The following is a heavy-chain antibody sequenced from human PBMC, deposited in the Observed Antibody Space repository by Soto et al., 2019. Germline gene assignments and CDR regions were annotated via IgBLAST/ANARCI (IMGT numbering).Heavy chain of an antibody. Sequence: QVQLVQSGAEVKKPGASVKVSCKASGYTFTGYYMHWVRQAPGQGLEWMGWINPNSGDTNYAQKFQGRVTMTRDTSISTAYMELSRLRSDDTAVYYCARDQYYYGSGSYQPYDYWGQGTLVTVSS. V-gene: IGHV1-2*02. J-gene: IGHJ4*02. D-gene: IGHD3-10*01. CDR3: ARDQYYYGSGSYQPYDY. CDR1: GYTFTGYY. CDR2: INPNSGDT.